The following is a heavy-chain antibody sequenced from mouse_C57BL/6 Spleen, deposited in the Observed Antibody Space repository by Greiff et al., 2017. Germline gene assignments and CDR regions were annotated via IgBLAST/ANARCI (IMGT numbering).Heavy chain of an antibody. CDR1: GYTFTDYY. D-gene: IGHD1-1*01. Sequence: EVQLQQSGAELVKPGASVKISCKASGYTFTDYYMNWVKQSHGKSLEWIGDINPNNGGTSYNQKFKGKATLTVDKSSSTAYMELRSLTSEDSAVYYCARYYYGSSLDYWGQGTSVTVSS. V-gene: IGHV1-26*01. CDR3: ARYYYGSSLDY. J-gene: IGHJ4*01. CDR2: INPNNGGT.